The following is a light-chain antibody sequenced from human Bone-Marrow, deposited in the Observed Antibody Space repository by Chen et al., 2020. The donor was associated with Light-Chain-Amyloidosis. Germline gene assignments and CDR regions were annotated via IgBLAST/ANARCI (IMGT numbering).Light chain of an antibody. Sequence: EIVLTQSPGPLSLSPGEGANLSCRASQTISSNYLTWYQQKFGQAPRLLIYGSSSRATGIPDRYTGSGSGTDFTLSINRLEPEDFEMYYCQQYGTSPLTFGGGTKVEIK. CDR1: QTISSNY. J-gene: IGKJ4*01. V-gene: IGKV3-20*01. CDR3: QQYGTSPLT. CDR2: GSS.